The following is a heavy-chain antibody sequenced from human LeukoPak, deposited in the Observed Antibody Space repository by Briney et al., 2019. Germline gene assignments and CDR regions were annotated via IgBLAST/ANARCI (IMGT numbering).Heavy chain of an antibody. Sequence: GGSLRLSCAASGSTFNDYAMNWVRQAPGKGLEWVSVISGSGGTTYYADSVKGRFTISRDSSKNTLYLQMNSLRAEDTAVYYCAKVSGGGLYYDGMDVWGQGTTVTVSS. CDR3: AKVSGGGLYYDGMDV. V-gene: IGHV3-23*01. D-gene: IGHD1-14*01. J-gene: IGHJ6*02. CDR2: ISGSGGTT. CDR1: GSTFNDYA.